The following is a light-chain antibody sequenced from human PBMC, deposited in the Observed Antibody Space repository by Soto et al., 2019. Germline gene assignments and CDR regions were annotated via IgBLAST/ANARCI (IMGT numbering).Light chain of an antibody. CDR1: QSIRNN. J-gene: IGKJ3*01. Sequence: EIVMTQSPASLSVSPGERATLSCRASQSIRNNLAWYQRKPGQAPRLLISGASTRATGIPARFSGSGSGTEFTLTISTLQSEDFAIYYCQQHHDWPPTFGAGTKVDIK. CDR2: GAS. V-gene: IGKV3-15*01. CDR3: QQHHDWPPT.